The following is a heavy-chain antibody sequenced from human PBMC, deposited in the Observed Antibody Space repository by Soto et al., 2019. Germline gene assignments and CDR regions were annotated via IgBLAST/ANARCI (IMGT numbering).Heavy chain of an antibody. CDR3: ARDPGIDGMDV. CDR1: GGTFSSYT. J-gene: IGHJ6*02. V-gene: IGHV1-69*08. Sequence: QVQLVQSGAEVKKPGSSVKVSCKASGGTFSSYTISWVRQAPGQGLEWMGRIIPILGIANYAQKFQGRVTITAAKSTSPADEELSSLRSEDTAVYYCARDPGIDGMDVWGQGTTVTVSS. CDR2: IIPILGIA. D-gene: IGHD3-10*01.